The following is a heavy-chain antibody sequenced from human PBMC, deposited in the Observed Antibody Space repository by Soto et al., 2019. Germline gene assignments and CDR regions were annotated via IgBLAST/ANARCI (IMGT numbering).Heavy chain of an antibody. J-gene: IGHJ6*02. V-gene: IGHV1-69*12. CDR1: GGTFSTYA. Sequence: QVQLVQSGAEVKKPGSSVKVSCKASGGTFSTYAISWVRQAPGQGLEWMGGIIPMFGTANYAQKFQGRVTITADESTGTAYLELSSLRAEDTAVFYGARRYCISSSCCLYGMDVWGQGTTVTVSS. CDR2: IIPMFGTA. D-gene: IGHD2-15*01. CDR3: ARRYCISSSCCLYGMDV.